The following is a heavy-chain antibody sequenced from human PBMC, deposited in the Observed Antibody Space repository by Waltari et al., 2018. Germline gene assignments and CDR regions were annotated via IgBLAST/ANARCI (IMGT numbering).Heavy chain of an antibody. CDR1: GDFPSDDH. CDR3: ARLPTKYFDSIGWGFFVQ. D-gene: IGHD3-22*01. CDR2: LRNTGGI. J-gene: IGHJ4*02. V-gene: IGHV4-59*08. Sequence: HVQLQESGPGLVKPSETLSLTCTVSGDFPSDDHWTWIRQAPGKGLEWIAYLRNTGGIKGTPVLESRVTVSAVTSKKQFSLRLTSVPAADTAVYYCARLPTKYFDSIGWGFFVQWGQGILVTVSS.